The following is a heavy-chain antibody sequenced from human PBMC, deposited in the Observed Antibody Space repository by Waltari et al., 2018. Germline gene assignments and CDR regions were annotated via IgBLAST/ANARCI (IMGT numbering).Heavy chain of an antibody. CDR3: ARGDDFWSGSFFDF. Sequence: QDQLVQSGVEVKKPGSSVKVSCKPSGGPFRSYAISWLRQAPGQGLEWMGGVIPVIGQPKYGQKFQGRLTIIADGPTSTVYMELSSLRSEDTAVYYCARGDDFWSGSFFDFWGQGTLVTVSS. D-gene: IGHD3-3*01. CDR1: GGPFRSYA. V-gene: IGHV1-69*12. J-gene: IGHJ4*02. CDR2: VIPVIGQP.